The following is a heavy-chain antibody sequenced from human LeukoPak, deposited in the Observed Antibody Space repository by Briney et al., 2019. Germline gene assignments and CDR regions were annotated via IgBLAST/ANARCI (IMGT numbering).Heavy chain of an antibody. J-gene: IGHJ4*02. CDR3: ARVFWETVNTGYYSDF. CDR1: GFTFSSYA. CDR2: ISGSGGST. Sequence: PGGSLRLSCAASGFTFSSYAMSWVRQAPGKGLEWVSAISGSGGSTYYADSVKGRFTISRDNAKNSLYLQMNSLRAEDTAVYYCARVFWETVNTGYYSDFWGQGTLVTVSS. V-gene: IGHV3-23*01. D-gene: IGHD3-22*01.